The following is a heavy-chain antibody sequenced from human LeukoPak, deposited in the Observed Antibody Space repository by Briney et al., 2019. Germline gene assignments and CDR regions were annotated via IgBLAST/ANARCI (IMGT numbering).Heavy chain of an antibody. V-gene: IGHV3-23*01. J-gene: IGHJ6*03. Sequence: GGSLRLSCAASGFTFSSYAMSWVRQAPGKGLEWVSAIVGSGDSTFYADSVKGRFTISRDNSRNTLYLQMNSLRAEDTAVYYCAKCSYYYYMDVWGKGTTVTISS. CDR1: GFTFSSYA. D-gene: IGHD3-10*02. CDR2: IVGSGDST. CDR3: AKCSYYYYMDV.